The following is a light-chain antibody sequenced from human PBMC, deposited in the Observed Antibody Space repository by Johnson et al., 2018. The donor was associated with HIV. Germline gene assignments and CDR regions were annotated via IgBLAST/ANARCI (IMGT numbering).Light chain of an antibody. V-gene: IGLV1-51*02. CDR2: EKN. Sequence: QSVLTQPPSVSAAPGQKVTISCSGSSSNIGNSYVSWFQQLPGTAPKLLIYEKNKRPSGIPDRFSASKSGTSATLDITGLQTGDEADYYCATWDSSLGAHYVFGTGTKVTVL. CDR1: SSNIGNSY. CDR3: ATWDSSLGAHYV. J-gene: IGLJ1*01.